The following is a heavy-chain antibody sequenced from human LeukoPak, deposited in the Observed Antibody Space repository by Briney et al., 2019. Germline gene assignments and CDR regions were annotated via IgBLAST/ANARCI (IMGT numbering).Heavy chain of an antibody. Sequence: GGSLRLSCAASGFTFSSYWMSWVRQAPGKGLEWVANIKQDGSEKYYVDSVKGRFTISRDNAKNSLYLQMNSLRAEDTAVYYCARVNGAHGAGMDVWGQGTTVTVSS. CDR1: GFTFSSYW. D-gene: IGHD2-8*01. J-gene: IGHJ6*02. V-gene: IGHV3-7*01. CDR3: ARVNGAHGAGMDV. CDR2: IKQDGSEK.